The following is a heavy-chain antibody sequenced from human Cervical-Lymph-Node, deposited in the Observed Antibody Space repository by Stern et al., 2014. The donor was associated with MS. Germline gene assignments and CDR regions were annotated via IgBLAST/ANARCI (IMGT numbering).Heavy chain of an antibody. V-gene: IGHV5-51*03. J-gene: IGHJ5*02. CDR2: IYPGNSDT. CDR1: EYNFNTHW. Sequence: VQLVQSGAEVKKPGESLKISCKGSEYNFNTHWIAWVRQMPGKGLEWLGNIYPGNSDTSYNPSLQGQVSISADKSITTAYLHFSGLKASDSAMYFCARHGGPNWNHEAHNWFDPWGQGTLVTVSS. CDR3: ARHGGPNWNHEAHNWFDP. D-gene: IGHD1-14*01.